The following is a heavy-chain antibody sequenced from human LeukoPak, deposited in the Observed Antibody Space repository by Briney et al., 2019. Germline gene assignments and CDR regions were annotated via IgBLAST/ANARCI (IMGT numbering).Heavy chain of an antibody. Sequence: PGGSLRLSCAASGFTFSSYAMSWVRQAPGKGLEWVSAISGSGGSTYYADSVKGRFTISRDNSKNTLYLQMNSLRAEDTAVYYCAKGYSSSSVSMGSDYWGQETLVTVSS. D-gene: IGHD6-6*01. V-gene: IGHV3-23*01. CDR1: GFTFSSYA. CDR3: AKGYSSSSVSMGSDY. CDR2: ISGSGGST. J-gene: IGHJ4*02.